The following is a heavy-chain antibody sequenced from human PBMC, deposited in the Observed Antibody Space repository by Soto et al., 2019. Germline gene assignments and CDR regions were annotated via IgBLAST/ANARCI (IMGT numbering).Heavy chain of an antibody. Sequence: GASVKVSCKASGYTFSRYAIHWVRQVSGQRLEWMELINAGNGNTKYAQKFQGRVTVTRDTFATTAYMELRSLTSEDTAVYYCARDHSDSNGYMLYFDNWGQGALVTVSS. CDR3: ARDHSDSNGYMLYFDN. V-gene: IGHV1-3*01. CDR2: INAGNGNT. CDR1: GYTFSRYA. D-gene: IGHD3-22*01. J-gene: IGHJ4*02.